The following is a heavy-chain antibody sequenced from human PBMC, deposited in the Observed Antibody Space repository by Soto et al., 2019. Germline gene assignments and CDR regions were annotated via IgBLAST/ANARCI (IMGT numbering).Heavy chain of an antibody. CDR2: MNTNSGNT. D-gene: IGHD3-9*01. CDR1: GYTYASCD. CDR3: ASFATRDWFEPQDAFDI. V-gene: IGHV1-8*01. J-gene: IGHJ3*02. Sequence: GASVKASSKASGYTYASCDISWVRQATGQGLEWMGWMNTNSGNTGYAQKFQGRVTMTRNTSISTAYMELSSLRSEDTAVYYCASFATRDWFEPQDAFDIWGQGTMVTVSS.